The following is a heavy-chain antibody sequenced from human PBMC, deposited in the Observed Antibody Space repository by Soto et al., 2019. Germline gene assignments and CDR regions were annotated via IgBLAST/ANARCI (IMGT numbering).Heavy chain of an antibody. J-gene: IGHJ6*01. V-gene: IGHV3-9*01. CDR2: ISWNSGTV. Sequence: EVQLVESGGGLVQPGWSLRLSCAASGFTFNDYAMYWVRQAPGKGLEWVSGISWNSGTVGYADSVRGRFTISRDNAENCLYLQMNSLRAEDTALYYCAKDREKVTMVRGVIINYYYGMDVW. CDR1: GFTFNDYA. CDR3: AKDREKVTMVRGVIINYYYGMDV. D-gene: IGHD3-10*01.